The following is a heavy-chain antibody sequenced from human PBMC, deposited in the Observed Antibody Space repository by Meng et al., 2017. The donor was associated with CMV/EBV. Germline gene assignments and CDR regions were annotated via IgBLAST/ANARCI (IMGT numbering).Heavy chain of an antibody. CDR2: INHSGST. V-gene: IGHV4-34*01. CDR3: ARCRARVVPDP. D-gene: IGHD4-23*01. J-gene: IGHJ5*02. CDR1: GGSFSGYY. Sequence: QVQLQQWGAGLLKPSEPLSLTCAVYGGSFSGYYWSWIRQPPGKGLEWIGEINHSGSTNYNPSLKSRVTISVDTSKNQFSLKLSSVTAADTAVYYCARCRARVVPDPWGQGTLVTVSS.